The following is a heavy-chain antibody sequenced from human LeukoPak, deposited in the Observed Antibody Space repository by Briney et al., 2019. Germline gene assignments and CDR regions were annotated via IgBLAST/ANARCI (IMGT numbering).Heavy chain of an antibody. CDR1: GGSISSYY. CDR2: IYYSGTT. Sequence: PSETLSLTCTVSGGSISSYYWSWIRQPPGKGLEYIGYIYYSGTTISNPSLKSRLTISIDTSKNQFSLRLSSVTAADTAIYYCARDRGKGTGPVDYGMDVWGQGTTVTVSS. J-gene: IGHJ6*02. D-gene: IGHD4-23*01. CDR3: ARDRGKGTGPVDYGMDV. V-gene: IGHV4-59*01.